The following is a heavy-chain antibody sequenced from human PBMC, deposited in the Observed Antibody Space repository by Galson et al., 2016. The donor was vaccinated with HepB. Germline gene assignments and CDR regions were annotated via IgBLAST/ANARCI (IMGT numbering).Heavy chain of an antibody. J-gene: IGHJ4*02. D-gene: IGHD3-16*01. CDR1: GYTFTTFA. CDR2: ISAYNGNT. Sequence: SVKVSCKASGYTFTTFAISWVRQAPGQGLEWMGWISAYNGNTKYGQKFQGRVTMTTDTSTSTVHMELRSLTSDDTAVYYCARGTGELLRFDHWGQGILVTVPS. V-gene: IGHV1-18*01. CDR3: ARGTGELLRFDH.